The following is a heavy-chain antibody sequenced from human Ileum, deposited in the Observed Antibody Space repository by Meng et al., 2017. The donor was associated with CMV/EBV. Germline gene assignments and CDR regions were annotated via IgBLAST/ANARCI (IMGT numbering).Heavy chain of an antibody. CDR1: GGSMSSYY. CDR2: IYTSGSS. CDR3: AREGPTDWGRALDY. D-gene: IGHD7-27*01. J-gene: IGHJ4*02. Sequence: QVQLQEWGPGLVKPSETLSLTCTFSGGSMSSYYWSWIRQPAGKGLEWIGRIYTSGSSNYNSSLKSRVTMSVDTSKNQFSMKLNSVTAADTAVYYCAREGPTDWGRALDYWGQGTLVTVSS. V-gene: IGHV4-4*07.